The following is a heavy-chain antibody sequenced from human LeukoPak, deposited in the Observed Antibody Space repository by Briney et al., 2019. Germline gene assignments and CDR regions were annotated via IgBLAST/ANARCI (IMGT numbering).Heavy chain of an antibody. CDR3: ARGPASSFDY. J-gene: IGHJ4*02. D-gene: IGHD2-15*01. CDR1: GFTFSSHG. CDR2: IWYDGSKR. V-gene: IGHV3-33*01. Sequence: GGSLRLSCAASGFTFSSHGMHWVRRAPGKGLEWVAVIWYDGSKRYYADSVKGRFTISRDDSKNTLYLQMNSLRDEDTAIYYCARGPASSFDYWGQGTLVTVSS.